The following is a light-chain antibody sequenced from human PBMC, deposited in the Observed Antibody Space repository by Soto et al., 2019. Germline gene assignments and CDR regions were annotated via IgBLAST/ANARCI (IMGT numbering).Light chain of an antibody. J-gene: IGLJ1*01. V-gene: IGLV2-8*01. CDR3: SSYAGSSNV. Sequence: QSALTQPPSASGSPGQSVAISCTGSSSDIGAYNHVSWYQQYPGKAPKLLISEVDKRPSGVPDRFSGTKSGNTASLTVSGLHTDDEADYYCSSYAGSSNVFGTGTKVTVL. CDR2: EVD. CDR1: SSDIGAYNH.